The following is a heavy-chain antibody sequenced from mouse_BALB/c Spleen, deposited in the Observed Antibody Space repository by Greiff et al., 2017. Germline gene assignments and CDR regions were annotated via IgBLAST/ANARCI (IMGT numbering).Heavy chain of an antibody. V-gene: IGHV1-9*01. CDR2: ILPGSGST. CDR3: ARMVTGYAMDY. D-gene: IGHD2-2*01. CDR1: GYTFSSYW. Sequence: QVQLQQSGAELMKPGASVKISCKATGYTFSSYWIEWVKQRPGHGLEWIGEILPGSGSTNYNEKFKGKATFTADTSSNTAYMQLSSLTSEDSAVYYCARMVTGYAMDYWGQGTSVTVSS. J-gene: IGHJ4*01.